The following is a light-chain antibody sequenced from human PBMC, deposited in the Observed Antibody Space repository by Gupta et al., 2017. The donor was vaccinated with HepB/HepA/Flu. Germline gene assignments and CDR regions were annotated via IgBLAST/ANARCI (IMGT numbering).Light chain of an antibody. J-gene: IGKJ5*01. Sequence: TVMTQSPVSMSVSPGAMASISCWSSPSLFHSTGNNHLDWYLQTPGQSPQLLIYLGSNRAFGGPYRGSGSGTGTDVTLKISRVEAVDVGVYYCMQGRHTPSTFGQGTRLEIK. CDR1: PSLFHSTGNNH. CDR3: MQGRHTPST. V-gene: IGKV2-28*01. CDR2: LGS.